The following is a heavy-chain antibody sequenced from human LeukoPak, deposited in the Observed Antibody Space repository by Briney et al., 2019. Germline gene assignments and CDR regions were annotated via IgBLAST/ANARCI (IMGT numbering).Heavy chain of an antibody. CDR2: ISGSGIST. V-gene: IGHV3-23*01. CDR3: ARASGIYGSGWYFDY. J-gene: IGHJ4*02. Sequence: PGGSLRLSCAASGFTFTNYAMTWVRQAPGKGLEWVSAISGSGISTYYADSVKGRFTISRDNSKNTLSLQVNTLRAEDTAVYYCARASGIYGSGWYFDYWGQGTLVTVSS. CDR1: GFTFTNYA. D-gene: IGHD6-19*01.